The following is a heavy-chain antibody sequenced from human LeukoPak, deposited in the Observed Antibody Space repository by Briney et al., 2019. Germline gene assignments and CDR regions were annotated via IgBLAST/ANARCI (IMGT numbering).Heavy chain of an antibody. Sequence: SETLSLTCTVSGGSISSYYWSWIRQPPGKGLEWIGYIYYSGSTNYNPSLKSRVTISVDTSKNQFSLKPSSVTAADTAVYYCARARRAAAGTLFDYWGQGTLVTVSS. CDR3: ARARRAAAGTLFDY. CDR2: IYYSGST. V-gene: IGHV4-59*01. J-gene: IGHJ4*02. CDR1: GGSISSYY. D-gene: IGHD6-13*01.